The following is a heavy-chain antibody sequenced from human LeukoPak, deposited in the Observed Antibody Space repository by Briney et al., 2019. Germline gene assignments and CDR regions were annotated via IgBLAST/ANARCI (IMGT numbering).Heavy chain of an antibody. J-gene: IGHJ5*02. CDR2: ISAYNGNT. CDR3: ARDRVYDILTGYDNWFDP. D-gene: IGHD3-9*01. CDR1: GYTFTSYG. V-gene: IGHV1-18*01. Sequence: SVKVSCKASGYTFTSYGISWVRQAPGQGLEWMGWISAYNGNTNYAQKLQGRVTMTTDTSTSTAYMELRSQRSDDTAVYYCARDRVYDILTGYDNWFDPWGQGTLVTVSS.